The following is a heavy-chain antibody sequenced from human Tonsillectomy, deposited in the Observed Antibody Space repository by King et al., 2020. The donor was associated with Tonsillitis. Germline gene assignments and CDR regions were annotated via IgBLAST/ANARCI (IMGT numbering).Heavy chain of an antibody. CDR2: IWYDGSNK. CDR1: GFTFSSYG. D-gene: IGHD3-3*01. Sequence: QLVQSGGGVVQPGRSLRLSCAASGFTFSSYGMHWVRQAPGKGLEGVAVIWYDGSNKYYADSVKGRFTIARDNSKNTLYLQMNSLRAEDTAGYYCARDVRGWWAPPRTPPPILGYWGQGTLVTVSS. V-gene: IGHV3-33*08. J-gene: IGHJ4*02. CDR3: ARDVRGWWAPPRTPPPILGY.